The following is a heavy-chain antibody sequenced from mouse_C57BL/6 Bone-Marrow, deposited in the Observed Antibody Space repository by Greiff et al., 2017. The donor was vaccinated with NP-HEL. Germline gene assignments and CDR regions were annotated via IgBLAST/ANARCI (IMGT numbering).Heavy chain of an antibody. CDR2: IWWDDDK. CDR1: GFSLSTFGMG. J-gene: IGHJ3*01. V-gene: IGHV8-8*01. D-gene: IGHD2-3*01. CDR3: ARIAGGGYYPAWFAY. Sequence: QVTLKVSGPGILQPSQTLSLTCSFSGFSLSTFGMGVGWIRQPSGKGLEWLAHIWWDDDKYYNQALESRLSISKDTSKNQVFLKIANVDTADTATYYCARIAGGGYYPAWFAYWGQGTLVTVSA.